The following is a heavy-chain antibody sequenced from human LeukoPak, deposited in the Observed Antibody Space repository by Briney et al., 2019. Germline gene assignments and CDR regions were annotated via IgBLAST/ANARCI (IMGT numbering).Heavy chain of an antibody. CDR3: ARHGITMVRGVMDDFDY. J-gene: IGHJ4*02. Sequence: SETLSLTCAVSGYSISSGYYWGWIRQPPGKGLEWIGSIYHSGSTYYNPSLKSRVTISVDTSKNQFSLKLSSVTAAGTAVYYCARHGITMVRGVMDDFDYWGQGTLVTVSS. CDR2: IYHSGST. CDR1: GYSISSGYY. V-gene: IGHV4-38-2*01. D-gene: IGHD3-10*01.